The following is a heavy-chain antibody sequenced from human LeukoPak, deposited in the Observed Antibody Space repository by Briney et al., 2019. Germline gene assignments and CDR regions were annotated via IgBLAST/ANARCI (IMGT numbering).Heavy chain of an antibody. D-gene: IGHD2-2*01. CDR2: IYTSGST. CDR3: ARDGRGVWGSTIRDAFDI. CDR1: GGSISSGSYY. J-gene: IGHJ3*02. V-gene: IGHV4-61*02. Sequence: SETLSLTCTVSGGSISSGSYYWSWIRQPAGKGLEWIGRIYTSGSTNYNPSLKSRVTISVDTSKNQFSLKLSSVTAADTAVYYCARDGRGVWGSTIRDAFDIWGQGTMVTVSS.